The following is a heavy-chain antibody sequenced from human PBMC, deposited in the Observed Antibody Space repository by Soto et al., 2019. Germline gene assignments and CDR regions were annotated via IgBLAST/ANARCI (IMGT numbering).Heavy chain of an antibody. Sequence: PPGGSLRLSCAASGFTFRSYAMTWVRQAPGKGLEWVSVISGSGGSTYYADSVKGRFTISRDNSKNTLYLQMNSLRAEDTAVYYCAKDESSGYYCENWGQGTVVTVSS. CDR1: GFTFRSYA. CDR2: ISGSGGST. J-gene: IGHJ4*02. CDR3: AKDESSGYYCEN. V-gene: IGHV3-23*01. D-gene: IGHD3-22*01.